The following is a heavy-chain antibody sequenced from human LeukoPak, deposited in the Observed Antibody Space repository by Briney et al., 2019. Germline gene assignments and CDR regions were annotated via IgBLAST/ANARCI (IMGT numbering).Heavy chain of an antibody. J-gene: IGHJ3*02. CDR2: ISGSGGNT. D-gene: IGHD3-22*01. Sequence: PGGSPRLSCAASGFTFSSYAMSWVRQAPGKGLEWVSAISGSGGNTYYADSVKGRFTISRDNSKNTLYLQMNSLRAEDTAVYYCAKGLTYYYDNSGYTECAFDIWGQGAMVTVSS. CDR3: AKGLTYYYDNSGYTECAFDI. CDR1: GFTFSSYA. V-gene: IGHV3-23*01.